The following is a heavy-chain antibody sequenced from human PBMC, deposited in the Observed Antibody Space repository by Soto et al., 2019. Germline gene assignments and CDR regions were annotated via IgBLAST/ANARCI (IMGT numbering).Heavy chain of an antibody. V-gene: IGHV4-59*01. CDR3: AIGRFSAMLRAVMMFDP. J-gene: IGHJ5*02. CDR1: EGSISSYY. Sequence: SETLSVSWTVAEGSISSYYGNWIRQPPEKGLEWIGYIHYSGNTNYNPTLKSRVTISVDTSNNQFSLKLSSVTAADTAVYYCAIGRFSAMLRAVMMFDPWGQGTLVPVSS. D-gene: IGHD3-10*01. CDR2: IHYSGNT.